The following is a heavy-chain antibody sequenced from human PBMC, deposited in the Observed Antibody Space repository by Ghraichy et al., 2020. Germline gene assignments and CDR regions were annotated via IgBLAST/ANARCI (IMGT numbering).Heavy chain of an antibody. V-gene: IGHV4-39*01. CDR3: AAGDGSGWPRGVGY. J-gene: IGHJ4*02. CDR2: IYYSGST. D-gene: IGHD6-19*01. Sequence: SETLSLTCTVSGGSISSSSYYRGWIRQPPGKGLEWIGSIYYSGSTYYNPSLKRRVTISVDTSKNQFSLKLSSVTAADTAVYYCAAGDGSGWPRGVGYWGQGTLVTVSS. CDR1: GGSISSSSYY.